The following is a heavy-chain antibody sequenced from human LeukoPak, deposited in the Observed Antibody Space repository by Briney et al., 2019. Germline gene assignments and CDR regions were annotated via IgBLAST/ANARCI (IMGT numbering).Heavy chain of an antibody. CDR1: GYTFTSYG. CDR3: ARDQPRNYYDSSGYYPARHY. J-gene: IGHJ4*02. Sequence: ASVKVSCKASGYTFTSYGISWVRQAPGQGLECMGWISAYNGNTNYAQKLQGRVTMTTDTSTSTAYMELRSLRSDDTAVYYCARDQPRNYYDSSGYYPARHYWGQGTLVTVSS. D-gene: IGHD3-22*01. CDR2: ISAYNGNT. V-gene: IGHV1-18*01.